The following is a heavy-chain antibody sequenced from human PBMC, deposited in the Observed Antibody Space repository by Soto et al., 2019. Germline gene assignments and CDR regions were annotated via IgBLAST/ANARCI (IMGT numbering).Heavy chain of an antibody. CDR3: ARGYCSGGSCHYYYGMDV. CDR1: GYTFTSYY. D-gene: IGHD2-15*01. CDR2: INPSVGST. V-gene: IGHV1-46*01. J-gene: IGHJ6*02. Sequence: GASVKVSCKASGYTFTSYYMHWVRQAPGQGLEWMGIINPSVGSTSYAQKFQGRVTMTRDTSTSTVYMELSSLRSEDTAVYYCARGYCSGGSCHYYYGMDVWGQGTTVTVSS.